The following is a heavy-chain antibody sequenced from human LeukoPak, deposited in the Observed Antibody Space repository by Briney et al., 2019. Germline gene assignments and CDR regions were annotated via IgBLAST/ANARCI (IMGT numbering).Heavy chain of an antibody. CDR2: LGWNGDII. Sequence: GGSLRLSCAASGFTFDDYSMHWVRQSPGKGLEWLSGLGWNGDIIDYADSVKGRFTISRDNAKTSLYMQMDSLKTEDTALYYCAKGSLIAASGTLFDFWGQGTRVTVSS. CDR3: AKGSLIAASGTLFDF. J-gene: IGHJ4*02. CDR1: GFTFDDYS. D-gene: IGHD6-13*01. V-gene: IGHV3-9*01.